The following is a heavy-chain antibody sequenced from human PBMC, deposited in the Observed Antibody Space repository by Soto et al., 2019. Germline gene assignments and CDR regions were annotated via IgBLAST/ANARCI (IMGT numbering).Heavy chain of an antibody. CDR3: AREVYEVRGPSYYYYYYMDV. D-gene: IGHD3-10*01. CDR2: IYSGGST. Sequence: GGSLRLSCAASGFTVSSNYMSWVRQAPGKGLEWVSVIYSGGSTYYADSVKGRFTISRDNSKNTLYLQMNSLRAEDTAVYYCAREVYEVRGPSYYYYYYMDVWGKGTTVTVSS. J-gene: IGHJ6*03. V-gene: IGHV3-66*01. CDR1: GFTVSSNY.